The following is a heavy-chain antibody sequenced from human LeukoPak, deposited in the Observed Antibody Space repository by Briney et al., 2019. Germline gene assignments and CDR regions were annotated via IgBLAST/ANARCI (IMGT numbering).Heavy chain of an antibody. CDR3: ARGFGLRFLEWFDL. Sequence: GGSLRLSCEASGFRFDDYGMSWVRQAPGKGLEWVSGILWNGGSTGYADSVKGRFTISRDNDRNFLYLQMNSLRAEDTALYFCARGFGLRFLEWFDLWGQGTQVTVSS. CDR1: GFRFDDYG. CDR2: ILWNGGST. V-gene: IGHV3-20*04. J-gene: IGHJ5*02. D-gene: IGHD3-3*01.